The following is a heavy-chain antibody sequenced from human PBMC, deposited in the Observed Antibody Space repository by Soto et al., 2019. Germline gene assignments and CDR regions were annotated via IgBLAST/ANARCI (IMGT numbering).Heavy chain of an antibody. D-gene: IGHD2-2*01. CDR3: GAGQYFTDY. V-gene: IGHV3-30*03. J-gene: IGHJ4*02. CDR2: ISNDGSDK. CDR1: GFTFRSYG. Sequence: QVQVVESGGGVVQPGRSLRLSCSTSGFTFRSYGMHWVRQAPGKGLEWVALISNDGSDKYYADSVKGRFTISRDNSKSTLYLQMNSLRGDDTAVYYCGAGQYFTDYWGQGTLVIVSP.